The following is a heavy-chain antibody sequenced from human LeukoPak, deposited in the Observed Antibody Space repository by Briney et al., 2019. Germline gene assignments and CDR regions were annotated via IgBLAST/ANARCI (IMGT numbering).Heavy chain of an antibody. J-gene: IGHJ3*02. Sequence: GGSLRLSCAASGFTFSNYEIHCVRQTTEKGLEWVSAIGPAGDTYYPGSVKGRFTVSRENAKNSLYLQMNSLRAGDTAVYYCARESSSSSTGAFDIWGQGTMVTVSS. CDR1: GFTFSNYE. CDR2: IGPAGDT. D-gene: IGHD6-13*01. V-gene: IGHV3-13*01. CDR3: ARESSSSSTGAFDI.